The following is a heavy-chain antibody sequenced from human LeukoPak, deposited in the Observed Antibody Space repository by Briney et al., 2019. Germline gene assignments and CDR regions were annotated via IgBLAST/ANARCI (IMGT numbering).Heavy chain of an antibody. Sequence: SETLSLTCAVYGGSFSGYYWSWIRQPPGKGLEWIGEINHSGSTNYNPSLKSRVTISVDTSKNQFSLKLSSVTATDTAVYYCARNVRRGYSSGEGDYWGQGTLVTVSS. J-gene: IGHJ4*02. V-gene: IGHV4-34*01. CDR3: ARNVRRGYSSGEGDY. CDR1: GGSFSGYY. CDR2: INHSGST. D-gene: IGHD6-19*01.